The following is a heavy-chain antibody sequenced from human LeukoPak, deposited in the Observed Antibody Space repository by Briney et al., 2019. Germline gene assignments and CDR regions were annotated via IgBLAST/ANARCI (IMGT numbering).Heavy chain of an antibody. CDR2: INHSGST. Sequence: SETLSLTCAVYGGSFSGYYWSWIRQPPGKGLEWIGEINHSGSTNYNPSLKSRVTISVDTSKNQFSLKLSSVTAADTAVYYCAGGIAAAGRHFDYWGQGTLVTVSS. CDR1: GGSFSGYY. CDR3: AGGIAAAGRHFDY. D-gene: IGHD6-13*01. V-gene: IGHV4-34*01. J-gene: IGHJ4*02.